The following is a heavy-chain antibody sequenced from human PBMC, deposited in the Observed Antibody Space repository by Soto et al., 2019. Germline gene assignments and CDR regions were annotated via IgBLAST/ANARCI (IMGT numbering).Heavy chain of an antibody. CDR3: AKVAGPSTVGARAVTNYYQYGMDV. Sequence: SVKVSSKASGSPFTNSTMNWVRQAPGQSLAWMGWITERNGNAKYSRKLLGGISINRGTSASTAYMQLSNLRAEYTAVSYCAKVAGPSTVGARAVTNYYQYGMDVLGQGTTVAASS. CDR2: ITERNGNA. CDR1: GSPFTNST. J-gene: IGHJ6*02. V-gene: IGHV1-3*01. D-gene: IGHD6-6*01.